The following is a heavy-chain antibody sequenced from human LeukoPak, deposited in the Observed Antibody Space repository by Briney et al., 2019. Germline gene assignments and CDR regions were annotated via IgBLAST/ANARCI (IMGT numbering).Heavy chain of an antibody. CDR2: ISGSGAST. D-gene: IGHD2-8*01. CDR3: ARDRQRSPMGVMDY. Sequence: HHGGSLTLSCAVSGFTFSSYAISWVRQAPGKGLEWVSSISGSGASTSYSGSVKGRLTISRDNSKNTLYLQMDSLRAEDTALYYCARDRQRSPMGVMDYWGQGTLVTVSS. CDR1: GFTFSSYA. J-gene: IGHJ4*02. V-gene: IGHV3-23*01.